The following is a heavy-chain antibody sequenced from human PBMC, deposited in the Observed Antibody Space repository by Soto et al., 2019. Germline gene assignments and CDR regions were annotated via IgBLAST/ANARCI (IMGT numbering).Heavy chain of an antibody. V-gene: IGHV4-59*08. CDR1: GGSISSYY. Sequence: SETLSLICTVSGGSISSYYWSWIRQPPGKGLELIGYIYYSGSTNYNPSLKSRVTISVDTSKNQFSLKLSSVTAADTAVYYCARLGAQEIDPWGQGTLVTVSS. CDR2: IYYSGST. J-gene: IGHJ5*02. CDR3: ARLGAQEIDP. D-gene: IGHD3-16*01.